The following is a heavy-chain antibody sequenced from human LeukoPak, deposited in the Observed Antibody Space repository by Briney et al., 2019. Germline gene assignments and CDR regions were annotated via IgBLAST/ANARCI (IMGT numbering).Heavy chain of an antibody. CDR2: ISRSGDTI. CDR3: ARLLKYYYDSSGYGEDWYFDL. J-gene: IGHJ2*01. V-gene: IGHV3-48*02. CDR1: GFTFSSYV. Sequence: QPGGSLRLSCAASGFTFSSYVMNWVRQAPGKGLEWISYISRSGDTIYYADSVKGRFTISRDNANNSLYLQMNSLRDEDTAVYFCARLLKYYYDSSGYGEDWYFDLWGRGTLVTVSS. D-gene: IGHD3-22*01.